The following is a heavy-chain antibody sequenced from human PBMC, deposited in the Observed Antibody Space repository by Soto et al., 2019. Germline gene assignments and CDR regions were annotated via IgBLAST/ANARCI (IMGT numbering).Heavy chain of an antibody. D-gene: IGHD6-19*01. CDR2: ISSSSSYI. CDR1: GFTFSSYS. J-gene: IGHJ3*02. Sequence: GGSLRLSCAASGFTFSSYSMNWVRQAPGKGLEWVSSISSSSSYIYYADSVKGRFTISKDNAKNSLYLQMNSLRAEDTAVYYCAREKLDLARLVQIPDAFDIWGKGTMVPVSS. V-gene: IGHV3-21*01. CDR3: AREKLDLARLVQIPDAFDI.